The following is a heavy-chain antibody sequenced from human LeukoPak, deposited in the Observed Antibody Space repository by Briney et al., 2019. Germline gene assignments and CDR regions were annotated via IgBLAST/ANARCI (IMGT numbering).Heavy chain of an antibody. CDR1: GGSVRSYW. J-gene: IGHJ4*02. V-gene: IGHV4-4*07. D-gene: IGHD1-26*01. CDR3: ARQGYTVSYYFLDY. Sequence: SETLSLTCDVAGGSVRSYWWGWVRQPAGKGLEWLGRIYSTGSTRFNPSLKSRLTLSIDTSTNQFSLKLTSVTAADTAVYFCARQGYTVSYYFLDYWGQGTLVTVSS. CDR2: IYSTGST.